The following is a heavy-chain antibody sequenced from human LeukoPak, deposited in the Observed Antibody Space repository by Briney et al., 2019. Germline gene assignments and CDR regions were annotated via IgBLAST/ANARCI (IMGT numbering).Heavy chain of an antibody. CDR1: GGSISSGDYY. J-gene: IGHJ4*02. Sequence: SETLSLTCTVSGGSISSGDYYWSWIRQPPGKGLEWIGYIYYSGSTYYNPSLKSRVTISVDTSKNQFSLKLSSVTAADTAVYYCARGLDSSGYYYSYYFDYWGQGTLVTVSS. D-gene: IGHD3-22*01. CDR3: ARGLDSSGYYYSYYFDY. CDR2: IYYSGST. V-gene: IGHV4-30-4*08.